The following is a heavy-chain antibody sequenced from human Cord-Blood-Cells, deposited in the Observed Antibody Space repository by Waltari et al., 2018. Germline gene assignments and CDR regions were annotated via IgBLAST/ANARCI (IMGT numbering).Heavy chain of an antibody. Sequence: EVQLVESGGGVVQPGGPLRLPCAGSGFTFSSYWMSWVLQAPGKGLEWVANIKQDGSEKYYVDSVKGRFTISRDNAKNSLYLQMNSLRAEDTAVYYCARGLAGDDAFDIWGQGTMVTVSS. CDR3: ARGLAGDDAFDI. CDR2: IKQDGSEK. V-gene: IGHV3-7*01. D-gene: IGHD2-21*01. J-gene: IGHJ3*02. CDR1: GFTFSSYW.